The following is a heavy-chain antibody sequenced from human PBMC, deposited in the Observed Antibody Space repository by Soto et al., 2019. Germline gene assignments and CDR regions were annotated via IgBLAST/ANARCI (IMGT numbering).Heavy chain of an antibody. D-gene: IGHD1-26*01. CDR2: IRFDGSNT. J-gene: IGHJ4*02. CDR1: AVTFTGYG. V-gene: IGHV3-33*01. Sequence: GGSLRLSCAASAVTFTGYGMHWVRQAPGKGLEWVAVIRFDGSNTYYADSVKGRFTISRDNARNMLYLQMNSLRAEDTAVYCCARDGVGSTAYFGYFDYWGLGTLVTVSS. CDR3: ARDGVGSTAYFGYFDY.